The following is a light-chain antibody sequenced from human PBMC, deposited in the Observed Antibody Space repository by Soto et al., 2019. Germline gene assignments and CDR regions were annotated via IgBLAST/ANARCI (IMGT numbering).Light chain of an antibody. Sequence: AIQLTQSPSSLSASVGDRVTITCRASQGITSALAWYQQKPGKAPKLLIYDASSLESGVPSRFSGSGSGTDFTLNISSLQPEDFATYYCQQFNSYITFGQGTRLEIK. CDR2: DAS. V-gene: IGKV1-13*02. CDR3: QQFNSYIT. CDR1: QGITSA. J-gene: IGKJ5*01.